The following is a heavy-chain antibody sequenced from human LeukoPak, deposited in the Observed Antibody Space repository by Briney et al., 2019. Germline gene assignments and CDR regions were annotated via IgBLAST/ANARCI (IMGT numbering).Heavy chain of an antibody. D-gene: IGHD3-10*01. J-gene: IGHJ3*02. CDR2: IYPGDSDT. CDR1: GYSFTSYW. V-gene: IGHV5-51*01. CDR3: ARRLKWFGELLGAFDI. Sequence: GESLKISCKGSGYSFTSYWIGWVRQMPGKGLEWMGIIYPGDSDTRYSPSFQGQVTISADKSISTAYLQWSSLKASDTAMYYCARRLKWFGELLGAFDIWGQGTMVTVSS.